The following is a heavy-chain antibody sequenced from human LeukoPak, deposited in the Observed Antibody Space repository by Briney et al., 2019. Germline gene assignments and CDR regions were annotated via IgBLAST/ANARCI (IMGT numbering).Heavy chain of an antibody. CDR2: IYTSGST. Sequence: SETLSLTCTASGGSISSYYWSWIRQPAGKGLEWIGRIYTSGSTNYNPSLKSRVTMSVDTSKNQFSLKLSSVTAADTAVYYCARDLYLNYYDSSGPLDYWGQGTLVTVSS. CDR1: GGSISSYY. CDR3: ARDLYLNYYDSSGPLDY. V-gene: IGHV4-4*07. J-gene: IGHJ4*02. D-gene: IGHD3-22*01.